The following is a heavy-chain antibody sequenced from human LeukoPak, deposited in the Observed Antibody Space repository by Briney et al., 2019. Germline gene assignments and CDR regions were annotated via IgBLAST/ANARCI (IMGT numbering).Heavy chain of an antibody. V-gene: IGHV2-70*11. CDR2: IDWDDDK. CDR3: ARSYSGDFWSGYYTSYYYYYMDV. D-gene: IGHD3-3*01. Sequence: SGPALVKPTQTLTLTCTFSGFSLSTSGMCVSWIRRPPGKALEWLARIDWDDDKYYSTSLKTRLTISKDTSKNQVVLTMTNMDPVDTATYYCARSYSGDFWSGYYTSYYYYYMDVWGKGTTVTVSS. CDR1: GFSLSTSGMC. J-gene: IGHJ6*03.